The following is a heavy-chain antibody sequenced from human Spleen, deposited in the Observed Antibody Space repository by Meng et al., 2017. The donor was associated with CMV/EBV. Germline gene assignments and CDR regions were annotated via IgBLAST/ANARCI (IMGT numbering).Heavy chain of an antibody. Sequence: ETLSLTCAASGFTFSSYSMNWVRQAPGKGLEWVSSISSSSSYIYYADSVKGRFTISRDNAKNSLYLQMNSLRAEDTAVYYCARDGSGYCSGGSCYSGYYYYYGMDVWGQGTTVTVSS. V-gene: IGHV3-21*01. D-gene: IGHD2-15*01. CDR1: GFTFSSYS. CDR2: ISSSSSYI. J-gene: IGHJ6*02. CDR3: ARDGSGYCSGGSCYSGYYYYYGMDV.